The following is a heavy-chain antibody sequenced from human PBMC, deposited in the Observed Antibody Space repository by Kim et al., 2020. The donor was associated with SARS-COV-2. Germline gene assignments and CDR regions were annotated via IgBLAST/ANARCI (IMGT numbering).Heavy chain of an antibody. CDR3: ARRSMNRSVAGYYFDY. J-gene: IGHJ4*02. Sequence: SLKSRVTISVDTSKNQFSLKLSSVTAADTAVYYCARRSMNRSVAGYYFDYWGQGTLVTVSS. V-gene: IGHV4-59*08. D-gene: IGHD6-19*01.